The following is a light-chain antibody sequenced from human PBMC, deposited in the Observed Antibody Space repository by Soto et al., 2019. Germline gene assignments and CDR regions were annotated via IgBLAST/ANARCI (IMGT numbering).Light chain of an antibody. Sequence: EIVLTQSPGTLSLSPGERATLSCRASQSVSSSYLAWYQQKPGQAPRLLIYGASSRATGIPDRFSGSGSGTDFALTISRLEPEDFAVYYCQQYGSLTATFGQGTKVDIK. V-gene: IGKV3-20*01. J-gene: IGKJ1*01. CDR1: QSVSSSY. CDR3: QQYGSLTAT. CDR2: GAS.